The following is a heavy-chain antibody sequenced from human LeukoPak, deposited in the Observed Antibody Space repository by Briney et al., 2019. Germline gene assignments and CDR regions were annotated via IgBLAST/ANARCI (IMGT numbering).Heavy chain of an antibody. V-gene: IGHV3-21*01. CDR2: ISSSSSYI. J-gene: IGHJ3*02. Sequence: PGGSLRLSCAASGFTFSSYSRNWVRQAPGKGLEWVSSISSSSSYIYYADSVKGRFTISRDNAKNSLYLQMNSLRAEDTAVYYCAREASSSVRAFDIWGQGTMVTVSS. D-gene: IGHD6-13*01. CDR1: GFTFSSYS. CDR3: AREASSSVRAFDI.